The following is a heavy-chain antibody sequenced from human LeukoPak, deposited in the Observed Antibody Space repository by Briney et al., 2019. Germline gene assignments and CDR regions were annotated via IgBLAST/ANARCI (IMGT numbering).Heavy chain of an antibody. CDR2: IYHSEST. V-gene: IGHV4-30-2*01. Sequence: SQALSLNCTVPGCSISRGGYYWSWIRQPPGKGLEWIGYIYHSESTYYNPSLKSRVTISVDRSKHQFSLKLSSVTAADTAVYYCARGFSQWYFDLWGRGTLVTVSS. J-gene: IGHJ2*01. CDR3: ARGFSQWYFDL. CDR1: GCSISRGGYY.